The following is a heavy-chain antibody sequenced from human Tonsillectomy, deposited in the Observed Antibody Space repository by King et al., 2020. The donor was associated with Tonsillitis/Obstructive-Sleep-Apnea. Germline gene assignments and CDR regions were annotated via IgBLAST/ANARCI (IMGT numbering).Heavy chain of an antibody. J-gene: IGHJ6*03. CDR3: ARDRPYYCSMEV. Sequence: VQLQESGPGLVKPSETLSLTCTVSNGSISSYYWSWIRQPPGKGLEWIGYIIYSGSTSYNPSLKSRVTISVDTSKNQFSLKLSSVTAADTAVYYCARDRPYYCSMEVWGKGTTVTVSS. V-gene: IGHV4-59*01. CDR2: IIYSGST. CDR1: NGSISSYY.